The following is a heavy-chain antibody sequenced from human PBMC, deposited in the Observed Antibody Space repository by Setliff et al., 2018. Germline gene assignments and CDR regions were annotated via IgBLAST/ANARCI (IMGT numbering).Heavy chain of an antibody. V-gene: IGHV4-34*01. CDR1: GGSFSDYW. Sequence: SETLSLTCAVYGGSFSDYWWSWIRQLPGKGLEWIAEIHHSGSTNFHPSLKSRVAISVDPSKNQFYLNLRSVTAADTAVYFCARGTKAMVINYWYFDVWGRGTPVTVSA. CDR2: IHHSGST. J-gene: IGHJ2*01. D-gene: IGHD5-18*01. CDR3: ARGTKAMVINYWYFDV.